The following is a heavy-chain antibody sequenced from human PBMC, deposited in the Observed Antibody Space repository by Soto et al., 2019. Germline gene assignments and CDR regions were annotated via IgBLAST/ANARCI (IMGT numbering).Heavy chain of an antibody. D-gene: IGHD1-26*01. CDR1: GGSISSYY. V-gene: IGHV4-4*07. J-gene: IGHJ6*02. Sequence: PSETLSLTCTVSGGSISSYYWSWTRQPAGKGLEWIGRIYTRGSTNYNPSIKSRVTMSVDTSQNQFSLKLSSVTAADTAVYYCARDQLNGGSYYYYGMDVWGQGTTVTVSS. CDR3: ARDQLNGGSYYYYGMDV. CDR2: IYTRGST.